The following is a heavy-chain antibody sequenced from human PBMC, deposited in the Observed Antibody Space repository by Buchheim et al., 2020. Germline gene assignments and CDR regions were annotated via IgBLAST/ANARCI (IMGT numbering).Heavy chain of an antibody. J-gene: IGHJ4*02. CDR1: GGSFSGYY. D-gene: IGHD1-1*01. CDR3: AGDDDGAPNY. V-gene: IGHV4-34*02. CDR2: ITHSGTT. Sequence: QVQLQQWGAGLLKPSETLSLTCAVYGGSFSGYYWTWIRQPPGKGLEWIGEITHSGTTNYNPSLKSRVTISVDTSKNQFSLRLGSVTAADTAVYYCAGDDDGAPNYWGQGTL.